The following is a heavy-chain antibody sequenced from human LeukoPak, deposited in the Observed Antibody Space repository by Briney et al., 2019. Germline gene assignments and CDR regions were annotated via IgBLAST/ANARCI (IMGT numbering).Heavy chain of an antibody. V-gene: IGHV5-51*01. Sequence: GESLKISCKGSGYNFTTYWIAWVRQMPGKGLEWMGIIYAGDSDTRYSPSIQGQVTISADKSISTAYLQWSSLKASDTAMYYCARLSAEADYDFWSGQDYWGQGTLVTVSS. J-gene: IGHJ4*02. CDR1: GYNFTTYW. D-gene: IGHD3-3*01. CDR3: ARLSAEADYDFWSGQDY. CDR2: IYAGDSDT.